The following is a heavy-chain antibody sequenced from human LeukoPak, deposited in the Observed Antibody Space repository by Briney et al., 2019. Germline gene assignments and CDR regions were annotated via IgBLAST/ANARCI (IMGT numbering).Heavy chain of an antibody. D-gene: IGHD3-9*01. CDR3: AKDRQRWNYDILTGYYFDY. J-gene: IGHJ4*02. CDR1: GFTFDDYA. CDR2: ISWNSGSI. Sequence: GGSLGLSCAASGFTFDDYAMHWVRQAPGKGLEWVSGISWNSGSIGYADSVKGRFTISRDNAKNSLYLQMNSLRAEDMALYYCAKDRQRWNYDILTGYYFDYWGQGTLVTVSS. V-gene: IGHV3-9*03.